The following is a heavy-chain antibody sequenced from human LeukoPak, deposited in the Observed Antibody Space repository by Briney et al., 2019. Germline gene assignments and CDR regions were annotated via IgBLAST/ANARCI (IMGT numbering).Heavy chain of an antibody. V-gene: IGHV4-34*01. J-gene: IGHJ4*02. CDR1: GGSFSGYY. D-gene: IGHD1-26*01. CDR2: INHSGST. Sequence: TSETLSLTCAVYGGSFSGYYWSWIRQPPGKGLEWIGEINHSGSTNYNPSLKSRVTISVDTSKNQFSLKLSSVTAADTAVYYCARGGVGATSFDYWGQGTLVTVSS. CDR3: ARGGVGATSFDY.